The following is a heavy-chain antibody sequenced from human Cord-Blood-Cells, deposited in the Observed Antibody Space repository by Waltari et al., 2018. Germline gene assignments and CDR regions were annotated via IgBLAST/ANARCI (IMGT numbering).Heavy chain of an antibody. Sequence: EVQLVESGGGLVPPGGSRSLSCAASGSPSSRYEMTWVAQAPGKGLEWVSYISSSGSTIYYADSVKGRFTISRDNAKNSLYLQMNSLRAEDTAVYYCASHSGSYSEAFDIWGQGTMVTVSS. J-gene: IGHJ3*02. CDR2: ISSSGSTI. D-gene: IGHD1-26*01. CDR1: GSPSSRYE. V-gene: IGHV3-48*03. CDR3: ASHSGSYSEAFDI.